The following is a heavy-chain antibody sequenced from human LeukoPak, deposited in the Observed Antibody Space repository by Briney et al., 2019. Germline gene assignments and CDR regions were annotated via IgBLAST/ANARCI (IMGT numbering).Heavy chain of an antibody. Sequence: SETLSLTCTVSGGSISSGGYYWSWIRQHPGKGLEWIGYIYYSGSTYYNPSLKSRVTISVDTSKNQFSLKLSSVTAADTAVYYCARTMVRGVIIDYWGQGTLVTVSS. D-gene: IGHD3-10*01. V-gene: IGHV4-31*03. CDR1: GGSISSGGYY. CDR3: ARTMVRGVIIDY. CDR2: IYYSGST. J-gene: IGHJ4*02.